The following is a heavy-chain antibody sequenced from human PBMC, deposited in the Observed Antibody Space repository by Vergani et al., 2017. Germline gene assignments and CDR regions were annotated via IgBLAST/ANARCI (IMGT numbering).Heavy chain of an antibody. D-gene: IGHD1-26*01. CDR1: GYTFTGYY. CDR3: ARVSGIVGATTVSIDI. Sequence: QVQLVQSGAEVKKPGASVKVSCKASGYTFTGYYMHWVRQAPGQGLEWMGWINPNSGGTNYAQKFQGWVTMTRDTSISTAYMELRSLRSDDTAVYYCARVSGIVGATTVSIDIWGQGTMVTVSS. CDR2: INPNSGGT. V-gene: IGHV1-2*04. J-gene: IGHJ3*02.